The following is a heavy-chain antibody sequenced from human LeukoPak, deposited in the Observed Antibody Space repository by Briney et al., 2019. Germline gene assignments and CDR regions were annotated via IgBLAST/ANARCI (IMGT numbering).Heavy chain of an antibody. CDR1: GFTFDDYA. V-gene: IGHV3-9*01. CDR2: ISWNSGSI. CDR3: AKDSSGSPHQPDY. D-gene: IGHD1-26*01. Sequence: GRSLRLSCAASGFTFDDYAMHWVRQAPGKGLEWVSGISWNSGSIGYADSVKGRFTISRDNAKNSLYLQMNSLRAEDTALYYCAKDSSGSPHQPDYWGRGTLVTVSS. J-gene: IGHJ4*02.